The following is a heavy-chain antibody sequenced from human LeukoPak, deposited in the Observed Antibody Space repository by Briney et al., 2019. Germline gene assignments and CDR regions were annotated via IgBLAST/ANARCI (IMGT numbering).Heavy chain of an antibody. Sequence: PGGSLRLSCAASGFTFSSCAMSWVRQAPGKGLEWVSAISGSGGSTYYADSVKGRFTISRDNSKNTLYLQMNSLRAEDTAVYYCAKGGTYYYDSSGYYYEPTINTWGQGTLVTVSS. CDR3: AKGGTYYYDSSGYYYEPTINT. V-gene: IGHV3-23*01. CDR1: GFTFSSCA. CDR2: ISGSGGST. J-gene: IGHJ5*02. D-gene: IGHD3-22*01.